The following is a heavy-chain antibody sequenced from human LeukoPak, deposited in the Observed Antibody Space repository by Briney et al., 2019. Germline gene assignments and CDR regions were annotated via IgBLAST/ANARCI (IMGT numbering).Heavy chain of an antibody. V-gene: IGHV5-51*01. CDR2: IYPGDSDT. Sequence: GESLKSACKGSGYSFTSYWSGWVRQMPGKGLEWMGIIYPGDSDTRYSPSFQGQVTISADKSISTAYLQWSSLKASDTAMYYCARMGSGYYYVEGDLGDYWGQGTLVTVSS. CDR3: ARMGSGYYYVEGDLGDY. CDR1: GYSFTSYW. J-gene: IGHJ4*02. D-gene: IGHD3-22*01.